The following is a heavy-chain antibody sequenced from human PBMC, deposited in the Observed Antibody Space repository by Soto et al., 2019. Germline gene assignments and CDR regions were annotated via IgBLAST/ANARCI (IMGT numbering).Heavy chain of an antibody. CDR1: GGTFSRYA. J-gene: IGHJ4*02. V-gene: IGHV1-69*01. D-gene: IGHD1-20*01. CDR3: ARVVFYNWNDGYYFDY. Sequence: QVQLVQSGAEVKKPGSSVKVSCKASGGTFSRYAISWVRQAPGQGLEWMGGIIPIFGTANYAQKFQGRVTLTADESTSTAYMELSSLRSEDTAVYYCARVVFYNWNDGYYFDYWGQGTLVTVSS. CDR2: IIPIFGTA.